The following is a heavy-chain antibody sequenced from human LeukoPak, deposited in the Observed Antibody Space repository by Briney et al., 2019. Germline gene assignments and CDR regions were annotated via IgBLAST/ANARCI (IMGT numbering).Heavy chain of an antibody. D-gene: IGHD2-2*03. J-gene: IGHJ4*02. CDR1: GVSISSYY. CDR3: ARHEDGYCSSTSCYGN. CDR2: IYYSGST. Sequence: SETLSLTCTVSGVSISSYYWSWIRQPPGKGLEWIGYIYYSGSTKYNPSLKSRVTISVDTSKNQFSLKLSSVTAADTAVYYCARHEDGYCSSTSCYGNWGQGTLVTVSS. V-gene: IGHV4-59*08.